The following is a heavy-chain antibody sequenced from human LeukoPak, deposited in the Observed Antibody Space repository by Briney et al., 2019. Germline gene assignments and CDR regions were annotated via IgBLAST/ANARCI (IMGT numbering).Heavy chain of an antibody. CDR3: ARDWSDGDPFDY. D-gene: IGHD4-17*01. CDR1: GGSISSSSYY. V-gene: IGHV4-39*07. CDR2: IYYSGST. J-gene: IGHJ4*02. Sequence: PSETLSLTCTVSGGSISSSSYYWGWIRQTPGKGLEWIGSIYYSGSTYYNPSLKSRVTISVDTSKNQFSLELSSVTAADTAVYYCARDWSDGDPFDYWGQGTLVTVSS.